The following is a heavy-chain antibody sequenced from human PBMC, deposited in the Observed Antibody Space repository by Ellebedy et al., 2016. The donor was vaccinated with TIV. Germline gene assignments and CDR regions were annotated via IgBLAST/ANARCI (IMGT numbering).Heavy chain of an antibody. CDR2: IWSDGSTK. J-gene: IGHJ6*02. D-gene: IGHD6-13*01. Sequence: PGGSLRLSCAASGFTFSNYGMHWVRQAPGKGLEWVTFIWSDGSTKYYADSVKGRFTISRDNSKNTLHRQMNSLRAEDTAVYYCARRPGVYHRYQPYFYYGMDVWGQGTTVAVSS. CDR1: GFTFSNYG. V-gene: IGHV3-33*01. CDR3: ARRPGVYHRYQPYFYYGMDV.